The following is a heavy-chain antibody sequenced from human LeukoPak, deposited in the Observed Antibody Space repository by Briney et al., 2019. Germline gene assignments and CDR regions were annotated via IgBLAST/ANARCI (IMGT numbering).Heavy chain of an antibody. J-gene: IGHJ5*02. Sequence: ASVKVSCKVSGYTFTDYYMHWVQQAPGKGLEWMGLVDPEDGETIYAEKFQGRVTITADTSTDTAYMELSSLRSEDTAVYYCATDLLWFGETTFDPWGQGTLVTVPS. CDR1: GYTFTDYY. D-gene: IGHD3-10*01. CDR2: VDPEDGET. V-gene: IGHV1-69-2*01. CDR3: ATDLLWFGETTFDP.